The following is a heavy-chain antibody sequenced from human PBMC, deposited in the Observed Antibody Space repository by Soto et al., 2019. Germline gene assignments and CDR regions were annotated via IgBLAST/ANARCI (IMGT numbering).Heavy chain of an antibody. CDR3: ARVKRITMVRGGYYYFDY. D-gene: IGHD3-10*01. CDR2: IYYSGST. CDR1: GGSISSGGYY. Sequence: SETLSLTCTVSGGSISSGGYYWSWIRQNPGKGLEWIGYIYYSGSTYYNQSLKSRVTISVDTSKNQYSLKLSSVTAADTAVYYCARVKRITMVRGGYYYFDYWGQGTLVTVSS. V-gene: IGHV4-31*03. J-gene: IGHJ4*02.